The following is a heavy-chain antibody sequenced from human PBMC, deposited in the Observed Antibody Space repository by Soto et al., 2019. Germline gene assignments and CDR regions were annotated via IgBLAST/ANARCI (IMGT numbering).Heavy chain of an antibody. CDR3: ARKWRGGPADAMDV. V-gene: IGHV4-31*03. CDR2: NYYSGST. D-gene: IGHD5-12*01. J-gene: IGHJ6*02. Sequence: PSETLSLASTVSGRSMSSVGSYWSWLRQHPGKGLEWIGINYYSGSTYYNPSLKSRVTMSVDTSKNQFSLKLSTVTAADTAVYYCARKWRGGPADAMDVWGQGTMVTNSS. CDR1: GRSMSSVGSY.